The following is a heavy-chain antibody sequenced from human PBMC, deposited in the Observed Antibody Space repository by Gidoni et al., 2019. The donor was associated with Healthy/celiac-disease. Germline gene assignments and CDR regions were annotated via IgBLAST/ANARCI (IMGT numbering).Heavy chain of an antibody. V-gene: IGHV3-21*01. Sequence: EVQLVESGGGLVKPGGSLRLSCAASGFTFSSYSMNWVRQAPGKGLEWVSSISSSSSYIYYADSVKGRFTISRDNAKNSLYLQMNSLRAEDTAVYYCARVRRERIANLPPTFDYWGQGTLVTVSS. CDR1: GFTFSSYS. J-gene: IGHJ4*02. CDR2: ISSSSSYI. CDR3: ARVRRERIANLPPTFDY. D-gene: IGHD6-13*01.